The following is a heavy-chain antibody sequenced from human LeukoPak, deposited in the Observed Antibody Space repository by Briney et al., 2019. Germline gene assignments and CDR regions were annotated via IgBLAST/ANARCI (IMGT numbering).Heavy chain of an antibody. CDR3: AKNGDRGAYCSGGSCYPYFYYYMDV. J-gene: IGHJ6*03. V-gene: IGHV3-30*04. D-gene: IGHD2-15*01. Sequence: GRSLRLSCAASGFTFSSYAMHWVRQAPGKGLEWVAVISYDGSNKYYADSVKGRFTIPRDNSKNTLYLQMNSLRAEDTAIYYCAKNGDRGAYCSGGSCYPYFYYYMDVWGKGTTVTISS. CDR2: ISYDGSNK. CDR1: GFTFSSYA.